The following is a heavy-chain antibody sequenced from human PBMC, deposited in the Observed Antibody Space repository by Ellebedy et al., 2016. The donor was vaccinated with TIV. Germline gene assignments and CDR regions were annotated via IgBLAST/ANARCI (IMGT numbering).Heavy chain of an antibody. J-gene: IGHJ4*02. CDR3: AREWGNCSATTCFNPFEH. Sequence: GESLKISXAASGFTFSNYWMNWVRQVPGKGLVWVSRINSDGSITTYADSVKGRFTISRDNAKNILSLQMNSLRAEDTAVYYCAREWGNCSATTCFNPFEHWGRGTLVTVSS. CDR1: GFTFSNYW. V-gene: IGHV3-74*03. D-gene: IGHD2-2*01. CDR2: INSDGSIT.